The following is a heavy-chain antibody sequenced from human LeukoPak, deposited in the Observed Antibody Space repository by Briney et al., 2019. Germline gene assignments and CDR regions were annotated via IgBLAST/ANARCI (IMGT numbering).Heavy chain of an antibody. V-gene: IGHV4-31*03. CDR3: ATSQDYYYYGMDV. CDR2: IYYSGST. CDR1: GGSISSGGYY. J-gene: IGHJ6*02. Sequence: SETLSLTCTVSGGSISSGGYYWSWIRQHPGKGLEWIGYIYYSGSTYYNPSLKSRVTISVDTSKNQFPLKLSSVTAADTAVYYCATSQDYYYYGMDVWGQGTTVTVSS.